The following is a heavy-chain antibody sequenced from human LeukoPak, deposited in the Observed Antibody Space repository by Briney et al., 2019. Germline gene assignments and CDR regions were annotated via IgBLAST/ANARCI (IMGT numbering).Heavy chain of an antibody. J-gene: IGHJ3*02. D-gene: IGHD3-10*01. V-gene: IGHV3-9*01. CDR2: ISWNSGSI. CDR3: AKVYYGSGSYYNGGAFDI. CDR1: GFTFSSYA. Sequence: GGSLRLSCAASGFTFSSYAMSWVRQAPGKGLEWVSGISWNSGSIGYADSVKGRFTISRDNAKNSLYLQMNSLRAEDTAVYYCAKVYYGSGSYYNGGAFDIWGQGTMVTVSS.